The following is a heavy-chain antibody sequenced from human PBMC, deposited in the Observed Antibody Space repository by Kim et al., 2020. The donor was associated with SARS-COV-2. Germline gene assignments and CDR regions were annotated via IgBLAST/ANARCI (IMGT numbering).Heavy chain of an antibody. D-gene: IGHD6-19*01. CDR2: ISSSSSYI. CDR3: ARDLLSIAVAGTDDY. J-gene: IGHJ4*02. Sequence: GGSLRLSCAASGFTFSSYSMNWVRQAPGKGLEWVSSISSSSSYIYYADSVKGRFTISRDNAKNSLYLQMNSLRAEDTAVYYCARDLLSIAVAGTDDYWGQGTLVTVFS. CDR1: GFTFSSYS. V-gene: IGHV3-21*01.